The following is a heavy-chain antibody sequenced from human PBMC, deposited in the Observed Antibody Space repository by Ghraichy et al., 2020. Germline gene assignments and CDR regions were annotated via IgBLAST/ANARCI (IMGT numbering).Heavy chain of an antibody. V-gene: IGHV4-59*08. CDR2: IYYSGST. Sequence: SETLSLTCTVSGGSISSYYWSWIRQPPGKGLEWIGYIYYSGSTNYNPSLKSRVTISVDTSKNQFSLKLSSVTAADTAVYYCARLYYDILTGYPTSNYYYYYGMDVWGQGTTVTGSS. D-gene: IGHD3-9*01. J-gene: IGHJ6*02. CDR1: GGSISSYY. CDR3: ARLYYDILTGYPTSNYYYYYGMDV.